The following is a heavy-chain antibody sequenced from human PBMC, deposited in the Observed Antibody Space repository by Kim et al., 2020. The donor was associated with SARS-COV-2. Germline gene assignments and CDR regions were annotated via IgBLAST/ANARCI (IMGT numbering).Heavy chain of an antibody. CDR3: FKWKTAYDSEIS. D-gene: IGHD3-3*01. CDR2: IRNKANNYAT. Sequence: GGSLRLSCAASGVTFSDSTIHWVRQASGKGLEWVGRIRNKANNYATAHSASLKGRFTVSRDDSKNTAYLQMSSLQIEDTAVYYCFKWKTAYDSEISWGQGTLVTVSS. CDR1: GVTFSDST. J-gene: IGHJ5*02. V-gene: IGHV3-73*01.